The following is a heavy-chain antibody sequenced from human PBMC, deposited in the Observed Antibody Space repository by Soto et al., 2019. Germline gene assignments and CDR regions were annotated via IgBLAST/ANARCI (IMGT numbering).Heavy chain of an antibody. J-gene: IGHJ4*02. D-gene: IGHD6-6*01. V-gene: IGHV3-48*03. Sequence: GGSLRLSCAASGFTFSSYEMNWVRQAPGKGLEWVSYISSSGSTIYYADSVKGRFTISRDNAKNSLYLQMNSLRAEDTAVYYCARVKPEYSSSGEFDFWGQGTLVTVSS. CDR2: ISSSGSTI. CDR3: ARVKPEYSSSGEFDF. CDR1: GFTFSSYE.